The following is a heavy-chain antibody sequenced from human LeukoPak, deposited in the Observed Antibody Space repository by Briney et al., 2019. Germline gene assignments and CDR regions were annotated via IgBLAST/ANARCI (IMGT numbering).Heavy chain of an antibody. CDR2: ISGSGGST. CDR3: AKRRYDFWSGYKDLAY. J-gene: IGHJ4*02. Sequence: GGSLRLSCAASGFTFSSYAMSWVRQAPGKGLEWVSVISGSGGSTYYADSVKGRFTVSRDNSKNTLYLQMNSLRAGDTAVHYCAKRRYDFWSGYKDLAYWGQGTLVTVSS. D-gene: IGHD3-3*01. V-gene: IGHV3-23*01. CDR1: GFTFSSYA.